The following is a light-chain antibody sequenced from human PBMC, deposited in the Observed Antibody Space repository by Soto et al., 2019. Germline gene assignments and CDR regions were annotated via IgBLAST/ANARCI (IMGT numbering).Light chain of an antibody. CDR1: QTVSSS. Sequence: EIVLTQSPATLSLSPGERATLSCRASQTVSSSLAWYQQKPGQAPRLLIYEASNRATGIPARFSGSGSGADFTLTISSLEPEDFALDYCQQHINWPLTFGGGTNVESK. J-gene: IGKJ4*01. V-gene: IGKV3-11*01. CDR3: QQHINWPLT. CDR2: EAS.